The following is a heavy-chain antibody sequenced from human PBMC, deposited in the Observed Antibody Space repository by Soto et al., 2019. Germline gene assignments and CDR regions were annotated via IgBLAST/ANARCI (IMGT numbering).Heavy chain of an antibody. CDR3: ATIAAPEYYYGMDV. CDR1: GYTLTELS. Sequence: ASVKVSCKVSGYTLTELSMHWVRQAPGKGLEWMGGFDPEDGETIYAQKFQGRVTMTEDTSTDTAYMELSSLRSEDTAVYYCATIAAPEYYYGMDVWGQGTTVNVS. J-gene: IGHJ6*02. D-gene: IGHD6-25*01. V-gene: IGHV1-24*01. CDR2: FDPEDGET.